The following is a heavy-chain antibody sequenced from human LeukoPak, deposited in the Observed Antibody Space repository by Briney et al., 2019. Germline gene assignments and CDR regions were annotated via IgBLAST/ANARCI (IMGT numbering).Heavy chain of an antibody. D-gene: IGHD3-10*01. CDR1: GFTFTSYD. J-gene: IGHJ5*02. V-gene: IGHV1-8*01. CDR2: MNPNNGNT. CDR3: VRDGEGVAISVNYWFDP. Sequence: ASVKVSCKASGFTFTSYDINWVRQASGQGLEWMGWMNPNNGNTGYTQKFQGRVTMTRDTSISTAYMELRGLRSEDTAVYYCVRDGEGVAISVNYWFDPWGQGTLVTVSS.